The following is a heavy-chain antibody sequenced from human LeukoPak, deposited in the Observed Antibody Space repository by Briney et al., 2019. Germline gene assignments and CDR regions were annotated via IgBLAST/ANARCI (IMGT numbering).Heavy chain of an antibody. CDR3: ARVDQYNSGWWDY. CDR2: INQGGSLI. CDR1: EFTFSSYA. V-gene: IGHV3-7*01. J-gene: IGHJ4*02. Sequence: QSGGSLRLSCAASEFTFSSYAISWVRQAPGKGLEWVANINQGGSLIHYVDSVKGRFTISRDNARNSVYLQMNSLRAEDTALYYCARVDQYNSGWWDYWGQGTLVTVSS. D-gene: IGHD6-19*01.